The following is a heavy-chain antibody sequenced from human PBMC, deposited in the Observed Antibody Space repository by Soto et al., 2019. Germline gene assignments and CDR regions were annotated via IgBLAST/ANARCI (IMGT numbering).Heavy chain of an antibody. V-gene: IGHV1-3*01. Sequence: QVQLVQSGAEVKKPGASVKVSCKASGYTFTSYAMHWVRQAPGQRLEWMGWINAGNGNTKYSQKFQGRVTITRDTSASTAYLELSSLRSEDTAVYYCARPHFSSSYYFDYWGQGTLVTVSS. CDR3: ARPHFSSSYYFDY. J-gene: IGHJ4*02. CDR2: INAGNGNT. CDR1: GYTFTSYA. D-gene: IGHD6-13*01.